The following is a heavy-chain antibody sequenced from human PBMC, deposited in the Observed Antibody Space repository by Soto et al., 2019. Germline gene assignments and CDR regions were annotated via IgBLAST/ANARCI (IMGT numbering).Heavy chain of an antibody. V-gene: IGHV1-18*01. CDR1: GYTFTSYG. J-gene: IGHJ4*02. CDR3: ARGRTWGARDFDY. CDR2: ISAYNGHT. Sequence: ASVKVSCKASGYTFTSYGITWVRQAPGQGFEWLGWISAYNGHTDYSQKFQGRVAMTTDISTNTVSMELRGLGSDDTAVYYCARGRTWGARDFDYWGQGTLVTSPQ. D-gene: IGHD3-16*01.